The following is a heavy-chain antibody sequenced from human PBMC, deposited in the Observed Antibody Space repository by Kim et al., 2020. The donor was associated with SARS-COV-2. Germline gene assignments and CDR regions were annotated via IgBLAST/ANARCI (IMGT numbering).Heavy chain of an antibody. J-gene: IGHJ4*02. CDR3: ARITAAGMH. Sequence: SQTLSLTCAISGDSVSSNSAAWYWIRQSPSRGLEWLGRTYYRSKWYNDYAVPVKSRISINPDTSKNHFSLQLNSVTPEDTAVYYCARITAAGMHWGQGTLVTVSS. CDR2: TYYRSKWYN. V-gene: IGHV6-1*01. D-gene: IGHD6-13*01. CDR1: GDSVSSNSAA.